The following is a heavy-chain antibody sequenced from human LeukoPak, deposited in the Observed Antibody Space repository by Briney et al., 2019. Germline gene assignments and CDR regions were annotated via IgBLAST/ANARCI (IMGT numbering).Heavy chain of an antibody. J-gene: IGHJ3*02. CDR3: ARDTYYYDSSGYSAGAFDI. Sequence: ASVTVSCKASGYTFTGYYMHWVRQAPGQGLEWMGWINPNSGGTNYAQKFQGRVTMTRDTSISTAYMELSRLRSDDTAVYYCARDTYYYDSSGYSAGAFDIWGQGTMVTVSS. V-gene: IGHV1-2*02. CDR1: GYTFTGYY. D-gene: IGHD3-22*01. CDR2: INPNSGGT.